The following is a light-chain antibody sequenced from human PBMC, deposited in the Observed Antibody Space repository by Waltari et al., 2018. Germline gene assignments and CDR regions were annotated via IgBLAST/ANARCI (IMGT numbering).Light chain of an antibody. V-gene: IGKV3-15*01. CDR3: QQYNQWPLT. CDR1: LSIDDS. Sequence: EIVMTQSPATLSVSRGGSATLSCRASLSIDDSLAWYQQKPGHPPRLLIHGASTRDRGIPVRFSGSGSGTDFTLTITGLQSEDFAVYFCQQYNQWPLTFGRGTKVEIK. CDR2: GAS. J-gene: IGKJ4*01.